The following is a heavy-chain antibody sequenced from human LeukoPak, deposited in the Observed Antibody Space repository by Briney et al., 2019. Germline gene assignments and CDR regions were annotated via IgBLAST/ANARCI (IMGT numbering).Heavy chain of an antibody. J-gene: IGHJ4*02. CDR3: ARLAIGDQFDY. Sequence: ASVKVSCKASGYTFTNYAMNWVRQAPGQGLEWMGWINTNTGNPTYAQGFTGRFVFSLDTSVSTAYLQISSLKASDTAMYYCARLAIGDQFDYWGQGTLVTVSS. V-gene: IGHV7-4-1*02. CDR1: GYTFTNYA. D-gene: IGHD4-17*01. CDR2: INTNTGNP.